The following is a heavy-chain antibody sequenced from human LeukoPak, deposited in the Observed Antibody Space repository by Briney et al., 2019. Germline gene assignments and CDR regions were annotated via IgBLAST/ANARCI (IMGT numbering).Heavy chain of an antibody. CDR3: ARGGYDFWSGYWGYYYHYYMDV. J-gene: IGHJ6*03. CDR2: MNPNSGNT. V-gene: IGHV1-8*01. D-gene: IGHD3-3*01. Sequence: ASVKVSCKASGYTFTSYDINWVRQATGQGLEWMGWMNPNSGNTGYAQKFQGRVTITRNTSISTAYMELSSLRSEDTAVYYCARGGYDFWSGYWGYYYHYYMDVWGKGTTVTVSS. CDR1: GYTFTSYD.